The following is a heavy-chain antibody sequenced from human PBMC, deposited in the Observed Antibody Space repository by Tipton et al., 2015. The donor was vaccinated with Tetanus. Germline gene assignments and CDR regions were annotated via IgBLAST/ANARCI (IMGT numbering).Heavy chain of an antibody. CDR1: GFTFSSYW. CDR2: IKQDGSAK. D-gene: IGHD3-16*01. V-gene: IGHV3-7*03. J-gene: IGHJ4*02. CDR3: AKEIRPNDS. Sequence: SLRLSCAASGFTFSSYWMSWVRQAPGKGLEWVANIKQDGSAKYYVDSVKGRFTISRDNAKNSLYLQMNSLRVEDTAVYYCAKEIRPNDSWGQGTLVTVSP.